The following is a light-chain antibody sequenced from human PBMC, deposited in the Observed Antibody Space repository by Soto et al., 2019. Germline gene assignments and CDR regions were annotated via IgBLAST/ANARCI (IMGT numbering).Light chain of an antibody. CDR2: DAS. J-gene: IGKJ3*01. CDR1: QVIGSA. V-gene: IGKV1D-13*01. CDR3: QQFNDYPFT. Sequence: AIQLTQSPSSLSASVGDRVTITCRASQVIGSALAWYQQKPGKPPNLLIYDASRLESGVPSRFSGSGSGTDFTLTISSLQPEDFTTYYCQQFNDYPFTFGPGTRVDIK.